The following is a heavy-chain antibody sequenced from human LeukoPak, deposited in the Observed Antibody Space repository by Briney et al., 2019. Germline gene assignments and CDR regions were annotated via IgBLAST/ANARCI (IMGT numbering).Heavy chain of an antibody. D-gene: IGHD4-17*01. J-gene: IGHJ6*04. CDR2: IYPGDSDT. Sequence: GESLKISCKGSGYSFTSYWIGWVRQMPGKGLEWMGIIYPGDSDTRYSPSFQGQVTISADKSISTAYLQWSSLKASDTAMYYCAGNYGDSRGYYYGMDVWGKGTTVTVSS. CDR3: AGNYGDSRGYYYGMDV. CDR1: GYSFTSYW. V-gene: IGHV5-51*01.